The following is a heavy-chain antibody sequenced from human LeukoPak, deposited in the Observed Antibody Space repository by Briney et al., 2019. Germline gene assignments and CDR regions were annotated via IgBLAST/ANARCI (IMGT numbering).Heavy chain of an antibody. Sequence: ASVKVSCKASGYTFTSYGISWVRQAPGQGLEWMGWISAYNGNTNYAQKLQGRVTMTTDTSTSTAYMELRSLRSDDTVVYYCARDHIAAAGTSPGGVWGKGTTVTVSA. J-gene: IGHJ6*04. CDR2: ISAYNGNT. CDR1: GYTFTSYG. D-gene: IGHD6-13*01. V-gene: IGHV1-18*01. CDR3: ARDHIAAAGTSPGGV.